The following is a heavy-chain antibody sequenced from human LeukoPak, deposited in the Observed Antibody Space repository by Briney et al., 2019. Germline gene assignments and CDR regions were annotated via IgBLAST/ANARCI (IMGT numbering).Heavy chain of an antibody. V-gene: IGHV3-21*01. D-gene: IGHD3-22*01. Sequence: GGSLRLSCAASGFTFSDYSMNWVRQAPGKGLEWVSSISGSTNYIYYEDSVRGRFTISRDNAKNSLYLQINSLRAEDTAVYYCARVIGGDYYYNAFDIWGQGTMVTVSS. CDR3: ARVIGGDYYYNAFDI. CDR1: GFTFSDYS. J-gene: IGHJ3*02. CDR2: ISGSTNYI.